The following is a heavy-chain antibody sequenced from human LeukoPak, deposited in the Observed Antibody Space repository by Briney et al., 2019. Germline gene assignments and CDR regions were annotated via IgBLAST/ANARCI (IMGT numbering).Heavy chain of an antibody. CDR3: ARQDSSGYYYFDY. V-gene: IGHV4-59*01. Sequence: SETLSLTCTVSGGSISSYYWSWIRQPPGKGLEWIGYIYYSGSTNYNPSLKSRVTISVDTSKNQFSLELSSVTAADTAVYYCARQDSSGYYYFDYWGQGTLVTVSS. D-gene: IGHD3-22*01. J-gene: IGHJ4*02. CDR1: GGSISSYY. CDR2: IYYSGST.